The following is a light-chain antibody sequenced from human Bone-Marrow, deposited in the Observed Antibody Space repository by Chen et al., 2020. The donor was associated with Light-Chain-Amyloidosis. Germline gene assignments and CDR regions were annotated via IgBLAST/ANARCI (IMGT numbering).Light chain of an antibody. CDR3: MQSIHLRT. V-gene: IGKV2D-29*01. Sequence: DVVMTQTPLSLSVTPGQPASISCKSSQSLLDSNGVTYLYWFLQKPSQPPQLLIYGAFNRFSGVQHRFSGSGSGTDFTLKISRVEAEDVGTYYCMQSIHLRTFGQGTKVEIK. CDR1: QSLLDSNGVTY. J-gene: IGKJ1*01. CDR2: GAF.